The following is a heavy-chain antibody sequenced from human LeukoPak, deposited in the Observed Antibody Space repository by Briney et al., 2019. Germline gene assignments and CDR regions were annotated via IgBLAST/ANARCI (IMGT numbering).Heavy chain of an antibody. V-gene: IGHV3-30*18. Sequence: GGSLRLSCAASGFTFSRYGMHWVRQAPGKGLERVAVILYDGRNTLFADSVKGRFTISRDNSKNTVYLQMNSLRAEDTAVYYCAKEGGNYSFDSWGQGTLVTVSS. CDR3: AKEGGNYSFDS. CDR1: GFTFSRYG. J-gene: IGHJ4*02. D-gene: IGHD4-23*01. CDR2: ILYDGRNT.